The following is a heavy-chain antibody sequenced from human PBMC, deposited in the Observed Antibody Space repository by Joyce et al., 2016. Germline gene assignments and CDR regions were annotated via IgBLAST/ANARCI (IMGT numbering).Heavy chain of an antibody. Sequence: QVQLVESGGGVVQPGKSLRLSCAPSVFSFSSYAMHWVRQAPGKGLEWVEMIQHNGNNKYYGDSVTGRFTISGDKSQNMLFLQINSLRAEDTAVYYCARERSMDTTSRPGFYYFFGLDLWGQGTTVTVSP. CDR3: ARERSMDTTSRPGFYYFFGLDL. CDR1: VFSFSSYA. J-gene: IGHJ6*01. D-gene: IGHD3-22*01. CDR2: IQHNGNNK. V-gene: IGHV3-33*05.